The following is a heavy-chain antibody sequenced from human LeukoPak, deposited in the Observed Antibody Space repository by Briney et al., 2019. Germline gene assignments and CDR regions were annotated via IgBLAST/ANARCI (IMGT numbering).Heavy chain of an antibody. CDR3: ARVGASNYFYCYMDV. Sequence: GGSLRLSCAASGFTFSSYPMHWVRQAPGKGLEFVSLISSIGGTTYYADSVKGKFTISRDNSKNTLYLQMGSLTGEDMAVYYCARVGASNYFYCYMDVWGKGTTVTVSS. CDR2: ISSIGGTT. J-gene: IGHJ6*03. D-gene: IGHD3-16*01. V-gene: IGHV3-64*02. CDR1: GFTFSSYP.